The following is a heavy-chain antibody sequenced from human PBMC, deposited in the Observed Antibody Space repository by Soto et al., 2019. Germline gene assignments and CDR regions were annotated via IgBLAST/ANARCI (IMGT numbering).Heavy chain of an antibody. V-gene: IGHV1-69*06. CDR3: ARDLRGVSYDSAFDP. D-gene: IGHD5-12*01. CDR2: IIPIFGTA. Sequence: ASVKVSCKASGGTFSSYAISWVRQAPGQGLEWMGGIIPIFGTANYAQKFQGRVTITADKSTSTAYMELSSLRSEDTAVYYCARDLRGVSYDSAFDPWGQGTLVTVSS. CDR1: GGTFSSYA. J-gene: IGHJ5*02.